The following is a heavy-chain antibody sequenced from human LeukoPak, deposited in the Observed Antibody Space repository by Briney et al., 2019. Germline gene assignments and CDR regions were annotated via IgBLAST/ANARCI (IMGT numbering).Heavy chain of an antibody. D-gene: IGHD5-18*01. V-gene: IGHV4-31*03. CDR3: ASRGYSYGYGSYFDH. CDR2: IYYSGST. CDR1: GGSISSGGYY. J-gene: IGHJ4*02. Sequence: SETLSLTCTVSGGSISSGGYYWSWIRQHPGKGLEWIGYIYYSGSTYYNPSLKSRVTISVDTSKNQFSLKLSSVTAADTAVYYCASRGYSYGYGSYFDHWGQGTLVTVSS.